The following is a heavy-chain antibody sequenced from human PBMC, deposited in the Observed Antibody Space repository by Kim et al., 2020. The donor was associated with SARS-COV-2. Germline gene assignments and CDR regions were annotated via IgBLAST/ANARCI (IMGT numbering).Heavy chain of an antibody. Sequence: TEYPVSVKGRFTVSRDDSKNTAYLQMNGLKTEDTAVYYCATYTDYFFNYWGQGILVTVSS. CDR3: ATYTDYFFNY. D-gene: IGHD4-17*01. V-gene: IGHV3-73*01. CDR2: T. J-gene: IGHJ4*02.